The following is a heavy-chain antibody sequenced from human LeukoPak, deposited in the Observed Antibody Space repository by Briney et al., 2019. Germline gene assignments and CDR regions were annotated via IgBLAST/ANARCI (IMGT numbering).Heavy chain of an antibody. CDR3: ARDPDTVTTSYWYFDL. CDR1: GFSFSSPG. J-gene: IGHJ2*01. D-gene: IGHD4-17*01. Sequence: PGGSLRLSCTASGFSFSSPGMNWVRQAPGKGLEWVSSINGESTFKVYADSVKGRFTISRDNAKNSLYLQMNSLRAEDTAVYYCARDPDTVTTSYWYFDLWGRGTLVTVSS. V-gene: IGHV3-21*01. CDR2: INGESTFK.